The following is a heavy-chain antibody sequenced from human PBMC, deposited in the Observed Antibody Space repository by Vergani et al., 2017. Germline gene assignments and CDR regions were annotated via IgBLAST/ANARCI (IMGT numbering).Heavy chain of an antibody. CDR2: ISGSGGST. CDR3: AKANPRNSGYDYLYFYHAMDV. CDR1: GFTFNHYD. Sequence: EVQLLESGGDLVQPGGSLRLSCAASGFTFNHYDMNWVRQATGKGLEWVSGISGSGGSTYYAGSVKGRFTISRDRSKNTLYLQMNSLSAGDTAVYYCAKANPRNSGYDYLYFYHAMDVWGQGTTVTVSS. J-gene: IGHJ6*02. D-gene: IGHD5-12*01. V-gene: IGHV3-23*01.